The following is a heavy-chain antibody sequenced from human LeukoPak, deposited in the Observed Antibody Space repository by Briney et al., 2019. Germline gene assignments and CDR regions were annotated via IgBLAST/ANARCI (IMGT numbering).Heavy chain of an antibody. CDR3: ARLRDLYNIFDY. J-gene: IGHJ4*02. CDR1: GGCISNSY. Sequence: SETLSLTCTVSGGCISNSYWSWIRQPPGKGLEWIGYIYYSGSTNYNPSLKSRVTISVDTSKNQFSLKLSSVTAADTAVYYCARLRDLYNIFDYWGQGTLVTVSS. D-gene: IGHD1-1*01. CDR2: IYYSGST. V-gene: IGHV4-59*12.